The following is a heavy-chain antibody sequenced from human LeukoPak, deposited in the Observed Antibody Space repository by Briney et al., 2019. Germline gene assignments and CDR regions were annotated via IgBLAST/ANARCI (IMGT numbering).Heavy chain of an antibody. CDR1: GFTFNSYS. Sequence: GGSLRLSCAASGFTFNSYSMNWVCQAPGKGLEWVSSIDGRGNYIFYADSVKGRFTISRDNAKNSLFLQMNSLRAEDTAVYYCARDRVVNAAERFDYWGQGTPVTVSS. J-gene: IGHJ4*02. D-gene: IGHD3-3*01. CDR3: ARDRVVNAAERFDY. CDR2: IDGRGNYI. V-gene: IGHV3-21*01.